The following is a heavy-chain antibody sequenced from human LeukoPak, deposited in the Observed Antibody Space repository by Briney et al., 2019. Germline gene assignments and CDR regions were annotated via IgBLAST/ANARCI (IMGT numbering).Heavy chain of an antibody. CDR1: GFTFSNYW. Sequence: GGSLRLSCAASGFTFSNYWMSWVRQAPGKGLEWVANIKHDGSEKNYMDSVKGRFTISRDNAKNSLYLQMNSLRAEDTAVYYCAKGLLWFGEWFDVWGKGTTVTVSS. CDR3: AKGLLWFGEWFDV. J-gene: IGHJ6*04. V-gene: IGHV3-7*03. D-gene: IGHD3-10*01. CDR2: IKHDGSEK.